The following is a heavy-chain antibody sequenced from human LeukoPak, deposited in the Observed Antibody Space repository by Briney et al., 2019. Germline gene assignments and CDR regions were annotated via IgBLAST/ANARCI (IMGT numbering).Heavy chain of an antibody. D-gene: IGHD3-10*01. V-gene: IGHV1-2*04. CDR2: INPNSGGT. CDR3: ARELDTAPGFDY. Sequence: ASVKVSCKASGYTFTGYYMHWVRQAPGQGLEWMGWINPNSGGTNYAQKFQGWVAMTRDTSISTAYMELSRLRSDDTAVYYCARELDTAPGFDYWGQGTLVTVSS. J-gene: IGHJ4*02. CDR1: GYTFTGYY.